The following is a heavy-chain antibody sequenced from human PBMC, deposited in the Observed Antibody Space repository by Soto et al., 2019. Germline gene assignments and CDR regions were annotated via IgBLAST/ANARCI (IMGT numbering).Heavy chain of an antibody. J-gene: IGHJ6*02. V-gene: IGHV1-2*02. D-gene: IGHD6-6*01. CDR2: INPNNGDT. CDR1: GYTFTGYY. Sequence: ASVKVSCKASGYTFTGYYMHWVRQAPGQGLEWMGWINPNNGDTNYAQKLQGRVTMTTDTSTSTAYMELRSLRSDDTAVYYCARDQSSSGRGMDVWGQGTTVTVSS. CDR3: ARDQSSSGRGMDV.